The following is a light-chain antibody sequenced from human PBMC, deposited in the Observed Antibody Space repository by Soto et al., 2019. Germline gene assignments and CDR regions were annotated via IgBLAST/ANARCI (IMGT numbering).Light chain of an antibody. CDR1: SGHSSYA. CDR3: QTWATGINWV. J-gene: IGLJ3*02. CDR2: VNSDGSH. Sequence: QAVVTQSPSASASLGASVKLTCTLSSGHSSYAIAWHQQRPEKGPRYLMRVNSDGSHNKGDGIPDHFSGSSSGAKRYLTIASLQSEDEADYYCQTWATGINWVFGGGTKLTVL. V-gene: IGLV4-69*01.